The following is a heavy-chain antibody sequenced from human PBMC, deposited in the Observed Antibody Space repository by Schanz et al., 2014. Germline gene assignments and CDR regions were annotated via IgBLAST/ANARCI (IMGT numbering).Heavy chain of an antibody. CDR3: VSQTGSPNY. Sequence: VQLVESGGGVVQSGGSLRLSCAASGFTFSSYALHWVRQAPGKGPEWVANIKHDGSVKDYVDSVEGRFTISRDNAKRSLFLQMNSLRVEDTAVYFCVSQTGSPNYWGQGTLVTVSS. V-gene: IGHV3-7*02. D-gene: IGHD6-13*01. J-gene: IGHJ4*02. CDR1: GFTFSSYA. CDR2: IKHDGSVK.